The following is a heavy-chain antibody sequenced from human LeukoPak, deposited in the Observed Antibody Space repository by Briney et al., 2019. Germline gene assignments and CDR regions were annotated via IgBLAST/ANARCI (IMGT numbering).Heavy chain of an antibody. CDR3: AREGVVIDY. CDR2: INSGGTTT. CDR1: GFTFSTYW. V-gene: IGHV3-74*01. D-gene: IGHD3-3*01. Sequence: GGSLRLSCAASGFTFSTYWMDWVRQAPGKGLVWVSRINSGGTTTTYAGSVKGRFSISRDNAKNTLYLQMDSLSVEDTAVYYCAREGVVIDYWGQGTLVTVSS. J-gene: IGHJ4*02.